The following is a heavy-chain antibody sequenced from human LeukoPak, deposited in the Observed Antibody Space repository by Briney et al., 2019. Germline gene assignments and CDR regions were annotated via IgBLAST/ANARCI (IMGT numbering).Heavy chain of an antibody. Sequence: PGGSLRLSCAASGFTFSSYAMSWVRQAPEKGLEWVSAISGSGGSTYYADSVKGRFTISRDNSRNTLYLQLNSLRAEDTAVYYCAKEEYSGSLLTLDYWGQGTLVTVSS. V-gene: IGHV3-23*01. D-gene: IGHD1-26*01. CDR1: GFTFSSYA. CDR3: AKEEYSGSLLTLDY. CDR2: ISGSGGST. J-gene: IGHJ4*02.